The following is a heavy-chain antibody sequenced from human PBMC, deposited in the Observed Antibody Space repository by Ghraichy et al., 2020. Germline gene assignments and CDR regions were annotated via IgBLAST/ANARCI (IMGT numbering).Heavy chain of an antibody. CDR1: GGSISSYY. Sequence: SQTRSLTCTVSGGSISSYYWSWIRQPPGKGLEWIGYIYYSGSTNYNPSLKSRVTISVDTSKNQFSLKLSSVTAADTAVYYCARGSYFRKQWLDYYGMDVWGQGTTVTVSS. CDR2: IYYSGST. V-gene: IGHV4-59*01. J-gene: IGHJ6*02. CDR3: ARGSYFRKQWLDYYGMDV. D-gene: IGHD6-19*01.